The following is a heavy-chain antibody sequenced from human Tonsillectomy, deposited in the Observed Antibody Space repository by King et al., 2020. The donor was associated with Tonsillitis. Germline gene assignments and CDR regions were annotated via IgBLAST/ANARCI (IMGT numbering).Heavy chain of an antibody. Sequence: VQLVESGGGLVQPGRSLRLSCAASGFTFDDYAMHWVRQAPGKGLEWVSGISWNSGSIGYADSVKGRFTISRDNAKNSLYLQMNSLRAEDTALYYCAKVVVPVAMPPYYFEYWGQGTLVTVSS. D-gene: IGHD2-2*01. V-gene: IGHV3-9*01. CDR1: GFTFDDYA. J-gene: IGHJ4*02. CDR2: ISWNSGSI. CDR3: AKVVVPVAMPPYYFEY.